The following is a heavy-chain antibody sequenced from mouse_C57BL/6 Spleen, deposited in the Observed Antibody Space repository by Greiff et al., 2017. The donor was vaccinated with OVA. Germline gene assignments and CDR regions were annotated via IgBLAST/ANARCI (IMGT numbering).Heavy chain of an antibody. CDR2: INPYNGDT. CDR1: GYSFTGYF. Sequence: EVKLMESGPELVKPGDSVKISCKASGYSFTGYFMNWVMQSHGKSLEWIGRINPYNGDTFYNQKFKGKATLTVDKSSSTAHMELRSLTSEDSAVYYCARRGAYDYGYFDYWGQGTTLTVSS. J-gene: IGHJ2*01. CDR3: ARRGAYDYGYFDY. D-gene: IGHD2-4*01. V-gene: IGHV1-20*01.